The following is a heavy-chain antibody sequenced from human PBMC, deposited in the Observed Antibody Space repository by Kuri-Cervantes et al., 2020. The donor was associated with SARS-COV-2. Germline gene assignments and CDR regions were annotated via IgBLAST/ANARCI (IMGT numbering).Heavy chain of an antibody. V-gene: IGHV3-23*01. J-gene: IGHJ4*02. CDR3: ATKFESSGIAAAGTEMYFDY. D-gene: IGHD6-13*01. CDR2: ISGSGGST. Sequence: GESLKISWAASGFTFSSYAMSWVRQAPGKGLEWVSAISGSGGSTYYADSVKGRFTISRDNSKNTLYLQMNSLRAEDTAVYYCATKFESSGIAAAGTEMYFDYWGQGTLVTVSS. CDR1: GFTFSSYA.